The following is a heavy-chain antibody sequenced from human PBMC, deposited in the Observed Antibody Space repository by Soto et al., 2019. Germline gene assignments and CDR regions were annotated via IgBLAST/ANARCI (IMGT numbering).Heavy chain of an antibody. CDR3: AKSRGSGSYFNPSDAFDF. CDR1: GFTFSSYA. V-gene: IGHV3-23*01. CDR2: ISGSGGVT. Sequence: EVQLLDSGGGLVQPGGSLRLSCAASGFTFSSYAMSWVRQAPGKGLEWVSSISGSGGVTYYADSVKGRFTISRDNSKNTLSLQMNSLRAEDTAVYYCAKSRGSGSYFNPSDAFDFWGQGKMVTVSS. D-gene: IGHD3-10*01. J-gene: IGHJ3*01.